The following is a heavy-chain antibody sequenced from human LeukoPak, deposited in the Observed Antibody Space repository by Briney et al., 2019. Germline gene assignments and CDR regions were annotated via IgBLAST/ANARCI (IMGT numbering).Heavy chain of an antibody. Sequence: QPGGSLRLSCAGSGFTFTTHAMGWVRQAPGKGLEWVAVISGSGDNTYHADSVKGRFIISRDNSNNTLSVQMNSLRAEDTAVYYCAKDQGLPWELLPGDGGPGAFDIWSQGTMVTVSS. CDR2: ISGSGDNT. CDR3: AKDQGLPWELLPGDGGPGAFDI. V-gene: IGHV3-23*01. J-gene: IGHJ3*02. D-gene: IGHD1-26*01. CDR1: GFTFTTHA.